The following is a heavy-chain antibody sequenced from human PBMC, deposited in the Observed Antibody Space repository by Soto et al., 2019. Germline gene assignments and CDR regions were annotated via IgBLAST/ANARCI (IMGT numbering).Heavy chain of an antibody. J-gene: IGHJ6*02. CDR1: GGTVSSGSYY. CDR3: AGNYDFWSGYYTALYGMDV. V-gene: IGHV4-61*01. CDR2: IYYSGST. Sequence: SETLSLTCTVCGGTVSSGSYYWSWIRQPPGKGLEWIGYIYYSGSTNYNPSLKSRVTISVDTSKNQFSLKLSSVTAADTAVYYCAGNYDFWSGYYTALYGMDVWGQGTTVTVSS. D-gene: IGHD3-3*01.